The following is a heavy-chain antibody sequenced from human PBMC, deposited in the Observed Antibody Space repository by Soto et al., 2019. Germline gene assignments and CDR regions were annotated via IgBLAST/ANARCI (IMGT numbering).Heavy chain of an antibody. J-gene: IGHJ6*02. CDR2: IYYSGST. Sequence: SETLSLTCTVSGGSISSGGYYWSWIRQHPGKGLEWIGYIYYSGSTYSNPSLKSRVTISVDTSKNQFSLKLSSVTAADTAVYYCARDHSSQTYYYYGMDVWRRGTTGTVSS. V-gene: IGHV4-31*03. D-gene: IGHD6-13*01. CDR1: GGSISSGGYY. CDR3: ARDHSSQTYYYYGMDV.